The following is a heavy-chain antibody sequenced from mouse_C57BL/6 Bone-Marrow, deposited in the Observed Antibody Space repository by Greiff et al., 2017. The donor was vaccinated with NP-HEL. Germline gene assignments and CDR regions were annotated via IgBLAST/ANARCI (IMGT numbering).Heavy chain of an antibody. CDR3: ARVRDGTPINYAMDY. V-gene: IGHV5-4*01. CDR2: ISDGGSYT. D-gene: IGHD2-1*01. J-gene: IGHJ4*01. Sequence: EVHLVESGGGLVKPGGSLKLSCAASGFTFSSYAMSWVRQTPEKRLEWVATISDGGSYTYYPDNVKGRFTISRDNAKNNLYLQMSHLKSEDTAMYYCARVRDGTPINYAMDYWGQGTSVTVSS. CDR1: GFTFSSYA.